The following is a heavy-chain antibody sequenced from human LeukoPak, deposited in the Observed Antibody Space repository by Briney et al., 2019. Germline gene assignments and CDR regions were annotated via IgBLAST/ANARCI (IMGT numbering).Heavy chain of an antibody. CDR1: GFTFRDYA. V-gene: IGHV3-15*01. J-gene: IGHJ4*02. D-gene: IGHD3-16*01. Sequence: GGSLRLPCAASGFTFRDYAMTWVRQAPGKGLEWVGRMISKNDGGTTDYAAPVKGRFTISRDDSKNTLFLQLNSLKVEDTAVYYCTTERWGIDSWGQGTLVTVSS. CDR3: TTERWGIDS. CDR2: MISKNDGGTT.